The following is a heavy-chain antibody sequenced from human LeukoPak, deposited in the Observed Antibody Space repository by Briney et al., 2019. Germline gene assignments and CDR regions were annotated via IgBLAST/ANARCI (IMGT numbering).Heavy chain of an antibody. J-gene: IGHJ6*04. CDR2: ISAYNGNT. V-gene: IGHV1-18*04. Sequence: GASVKVSCKASGTPLTSYGISWVRQAPGQGLEWMGWISAYNGNTNYAQKLKGRVTMTTDTSTSTAYMELRSLRSDDTAVYYCARDFAGTTGTTLGNYYYGMDVWGKGTTVTVSS. D-gene: IGHD1-1*01. CDR3: ARDFAGTTGTTLGNYYYGMDV. CDR1: GTPLTSYG.